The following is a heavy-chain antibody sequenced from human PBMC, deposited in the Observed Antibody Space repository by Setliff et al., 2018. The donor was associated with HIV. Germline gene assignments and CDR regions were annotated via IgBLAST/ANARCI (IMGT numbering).Heavy chain of an antibody. Sequence: PGGSLRFSCAASGFPFSRAWMTWLRQAPGKGLEWVGLIKSEFDGGTTDYAAPVRGRFTISRDDLRDTLYLQMNGLQVEDTAKYYCVQYPPLDPWGQGTLVTVSS. CDR3: VQYPPLDP. J-gene: IGHJ5*02. CDR2: IKSEFDGGTT. V-gene: IGHV3-15*01. CDR1: GFPFSRAW.